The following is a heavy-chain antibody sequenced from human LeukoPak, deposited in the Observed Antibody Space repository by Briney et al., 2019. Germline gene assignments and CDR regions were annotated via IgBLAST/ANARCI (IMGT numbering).Heavy chain of an antibody. Sequence: PGGSLRLSCAASGFTFSSYGMHWVRQAPGKGLEWVAVIWYDGSNKYYADSVKGRFTISRDNSKNTLYLQMNSLRAEDTAVYYCAKDKAGAARGQWLSYGNAFDIWGQGTMVTVSS. CDR2: IWYDGSNK. CDR3: AKDKAGAARGQWLSYGNAFDI. D-gene: IGHD6-19*01. V-gene: IGHV3-33*06. CDR1: GFTFSSYG. J-gene: IGHJ3*02.